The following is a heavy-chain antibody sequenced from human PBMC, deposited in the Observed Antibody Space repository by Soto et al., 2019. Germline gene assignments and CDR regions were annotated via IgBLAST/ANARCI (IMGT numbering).Heavy chain of an antibody. CDR1: RFTFSDYA. CDR2: IGGDGGSP. D-gene: IGHD1-26*01. J-gene: IGHJ3*02. CDR3: AKDSVDHNGSYDPFDI. Sequence: EVQLLESGGALVQPGGSLRLSCAASRFTFSDYAMSWVRQAPGKGLEWVSVIGGDGGSPYYADSVKGRFTVSRDNSNNTLYLQMDSLRAEDTAVDYCAKDSVDHNGSYDPFDIWGQGTMVTVSS. V-gene: IGHV3-23*01.